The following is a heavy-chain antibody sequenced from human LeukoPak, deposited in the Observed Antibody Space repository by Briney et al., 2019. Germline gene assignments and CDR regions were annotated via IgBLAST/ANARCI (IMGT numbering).Heavy chain of an antibody. D-gene: IGHD6-6*01. V-gene: IGHV4-59*01. CDR1: GGSISSYY. CDR3: ARMRPEYSSSWAFDI. Sequence: SETLSLTCTVSGGSISSYYWSWIRQPPGKGLEWIGYIYYSGSTNYNPSLKSRVTISVDTSKNQFSLKLSSVTAADTAVYYCARMRPEYSSSWAFDIWGQGTMVTVSS. CDR2: IYYSGST. J-gene: IGHJ3*02.